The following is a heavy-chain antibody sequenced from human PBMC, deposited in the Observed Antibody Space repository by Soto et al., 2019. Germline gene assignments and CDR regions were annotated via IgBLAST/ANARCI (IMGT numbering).Heavy chain of an antibody. Sequence: EVQLLESGGGLVQPGGSLRLSCAASGFTFSNYAMSWVRQAPGKGLDWVLTISVPDGITYYADSVKGRLTISRENSNNTLYLQMNILRAEDTAIYFCAKRSLSPYCDGGSCYSPCDYWGQGTLVTVSS. V-gene: IGHV3-23*01. CDR1: GFTFSNYA. CDR3: AKRSLSPYCDGGSCYSPCDY. D-gene: IGHD2-15*01. CDR2: ISVPDGIT. J-gene: IGHJ4*02.